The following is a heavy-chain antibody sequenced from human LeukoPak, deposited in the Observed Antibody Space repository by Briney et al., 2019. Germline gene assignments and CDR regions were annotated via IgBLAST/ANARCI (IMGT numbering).Heavy chain of an antibody. CDR1: GFTFNIYG. D-gene: IGHD4/OR15-4a*01. CDR3: AKDGLYGATRDY. V-gene: IGHV3-30*02. Sequence: GGXXRLSCAASGFTFNIYGMHWVRQAPGKGVEGVAFIRHDGSNKYYADSVKGRFTISRDNSKNTVNLQMHSLRVEDTAVYYCAKDGLYGATRDYWGQGTLVTVSS. J-gene: IGHJ4*02. CDR2: IRHDGSNK.